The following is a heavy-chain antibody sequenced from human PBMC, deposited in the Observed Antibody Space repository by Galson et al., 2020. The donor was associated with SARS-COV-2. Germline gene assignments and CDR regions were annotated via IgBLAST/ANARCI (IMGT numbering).Heavy chain of an antibody. CDR1: GGSISSYY. V-gene: IGHV4-59*01. J-gene: IGHJ6*02. Sequence: ETSETLSLTCTVSGGSISSYYWSWIRQPPGKGLEWIGYIYYSGSTNYNPSLNSRVTISVDTSKNQFSLKLSSVTAADTAVYYCARDKAGGMDVWGQGTTVTVSS. CDR2: IYYSGST. CDR3: ARDKAGGMDV.